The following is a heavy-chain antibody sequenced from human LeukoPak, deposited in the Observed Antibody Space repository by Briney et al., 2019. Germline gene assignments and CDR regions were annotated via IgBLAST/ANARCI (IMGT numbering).Heavy chain of an antibody. CDR3: ARGRLGGSGSYYNVLDY. V-gene: IGHV4-59*08. CDR1: GGSISSYY. J-gene: IGHJ4*02. CDR2: IYYSGST. D-gene: IGHD3-10*01. Sequence: SETLSLTCTVSGGSISSYYWSWIRQPPGKGLEWLGYIYYSGSTNYNPSLKSRVTISVDTSKNQFSLKLSSVTAADTAVYYCARGRLGGSGSYYNVLDYWGQGTLVTVSS.